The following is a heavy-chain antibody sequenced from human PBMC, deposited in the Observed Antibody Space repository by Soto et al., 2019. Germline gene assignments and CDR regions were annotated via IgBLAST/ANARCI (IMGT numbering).Heavy chain of an antibody. CDR1: GGSFSSYY. CDR3: ARLGLSWFDP. J-gene: IGHJ5*02. Sequence: SETLSLTCAVYGGSFSSYYWSWIRQPPGKGLEWIGYIYYSGSTNYNPSLKSRVTISVDTSKNHFSLKLSSVTAADTAVYYCARLGLSWFDPWGQGTLVTVSS. CDR2: IYYSGST. V-gene: IGHV4-59*08.